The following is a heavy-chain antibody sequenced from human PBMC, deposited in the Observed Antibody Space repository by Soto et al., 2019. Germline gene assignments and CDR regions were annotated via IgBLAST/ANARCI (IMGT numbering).Heavy chain of an antibody. CDR3: AHRMATVAAGSSFDY. Sequence: QITLKESGPTLVKPTQTLTLTCTFSGFSLTTSGVGVGWIRQPPGKALEWLALIYWDDDKHYSPSLKSRLTITKDSSKNQVVITMTNMDPVDTATYYCAHRMATVAAGSSFDYWGQGTLVTVSS. CDR1: GFSLTTSGVG. V-gene: IGHV2-5*02. D-gene: IGHD6-13*01. J-gene: IGHJ4*02. CDR2: IYWDDDK.